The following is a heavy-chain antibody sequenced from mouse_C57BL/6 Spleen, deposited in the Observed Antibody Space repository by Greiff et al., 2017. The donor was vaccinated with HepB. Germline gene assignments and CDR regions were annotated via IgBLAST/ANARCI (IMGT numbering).Heavy chain of an antibody. CDR2: IYPRSGNT. Sequence: VQLQQSGAELARPGASVKLSCKASGYTFTSYGISWVKQRTGQGLEWIGEIYPRSGNTYSNEKFKGKATLTADKSSSTAYMELRSLTSEDSAVYFCARSYDGYYVSPFDYWGQGTTLTVSS. J-gene: IGHJ2*01. CDR3: ARSYDGYYVSPFDY. D-gene: IGHD2-3*01. CDR1: GYTFTSYG. V-gene: IGHV1-81*01.